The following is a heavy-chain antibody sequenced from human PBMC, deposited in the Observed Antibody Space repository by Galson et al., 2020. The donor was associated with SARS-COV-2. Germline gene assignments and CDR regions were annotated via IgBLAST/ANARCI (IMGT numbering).Heavy chain of an antibody. CDR3: VRGGAFGTREGDF. D-gene: IGHD3-16*01. CDR2: INIDGSVT. CDR1: GFTFKSHW. V-gene: IGHV3-74*01. Sequence: GGSLRLSCAASGFTFKSHWMDWVRQVPGKGLEWVSHINIDGSVTRYADSVKGRFTISRDNGEDTLYLQINSLRVEDTAVYYCVRGGAFGTREGDFWGQGTRVTVSS. J-gene: IGHJ4*02.